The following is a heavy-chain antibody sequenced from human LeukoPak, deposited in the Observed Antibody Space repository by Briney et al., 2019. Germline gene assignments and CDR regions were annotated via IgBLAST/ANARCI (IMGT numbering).Heavy chain of an antibody. J-gene: IGHJ4*02. CDR2: IKRKIDGETT. CDR1: GFTFSNAW. Sequence: GGSLRLSCAASGFTFSNAWMTWVRQAPGEGLDWVGRIKRKIDGETTDYAAPVKGRFTISRDDSKNTLYLQMDSLKTEDTAVYYCTTDHPSNWGQGTLVTVSS. CDR3: TTDHPSN. V-gene: IGHV3-15*01.